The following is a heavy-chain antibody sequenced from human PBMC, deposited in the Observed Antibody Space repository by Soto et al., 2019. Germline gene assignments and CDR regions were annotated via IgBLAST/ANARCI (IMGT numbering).Heavy chain of an antibody. V-gene: IGHV4-39*01. Sequence: PSETLSLTCTVSGCSISSSSYYWGWIRQPPGKGLEWIGSIYYSGSTYYNPSLKSRVTISVDTSKNQFSLKLSSVTAADTAVYYCARGMATILCNYWGQGTLVTVS. CDR2: IYYSGST. CDR1: GCSISSSSYY. D-gene: IGHD5-12*01. J-gene: IGHJ4*02. CDR3: ARGMATILCNY.